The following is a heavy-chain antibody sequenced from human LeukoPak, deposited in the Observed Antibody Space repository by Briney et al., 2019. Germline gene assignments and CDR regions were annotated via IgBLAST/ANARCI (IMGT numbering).Heavy chain of an antibody. J-gene: IGHJ4*02. CDR3: TTVRLATRRPFDY. CDR2: IKSKTDGGTT. D-gene: IGHD1-26*01. CDR1: GFTFSNAW. Sequence: GGSLRLSCAASGFTFSNAWMSWVRQAPGKGLEWVGRIKSKTDGGTTDYAAPVKGRFTISRDDSKNTLYLQMNSLKTEDTAVYYCTTVRLATRRPFDYWGQGTLVTVSS. V-gene: IGHV3-15*01.